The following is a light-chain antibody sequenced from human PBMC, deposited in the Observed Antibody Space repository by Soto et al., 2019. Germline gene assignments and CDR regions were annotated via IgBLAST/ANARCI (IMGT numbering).Light chain of an antibody. CDR1: SSTVGSYSL. J-gene: IGLJ2*01. CDR3: CSYIGSGDSVV. Sequence: QSALTQPASVSGSPGQSITFSCTGISSTVGSYSLVSWYQQRPGKAPKLLIYEATKRPSGVSNRFSGSRSGNTASLTISGLQAEDDGDYYCCSYIGSGDSVVFGGGTQLTVL. V-gene: IGLV2-23*01. CDR2: EAT.